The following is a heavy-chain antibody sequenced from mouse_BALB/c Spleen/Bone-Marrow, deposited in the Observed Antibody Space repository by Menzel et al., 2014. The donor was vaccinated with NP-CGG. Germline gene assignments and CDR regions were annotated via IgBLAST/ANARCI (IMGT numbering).Heavy chain of an antibody. CDR3: ARRGNYDAMDY. Sequence: QVQLQQSGAELVRPGVSVKISCKGSGYTFTDYAMHWVKQSHAKSLEWIGVISTYYGDASYNQKFKGKATMTVDKSSSTANMELARLTSEDSAIYYCARRGNYDAMDYWGQGTSVTVSS. V-gene: IGHV1S137*01. CDR1: GYTFTDYA. CDR2: ISTYYGDA. J-gene: IGHJ4*01. D-gene: IGHD2-1*01.